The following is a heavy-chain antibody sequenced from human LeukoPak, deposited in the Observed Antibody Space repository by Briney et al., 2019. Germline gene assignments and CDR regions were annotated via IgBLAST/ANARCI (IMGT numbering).Heavy chain of an antibody. Sequence: GGTLRLSCVASGFTFSRDGMNWVRQAPGKGLEWVSGISPSGDIKYYVDSVKGRFTISRDNSKNTLYLQMNSLRAEDTAVYYCASYDSSGYYPNDAFDIWGQGTMVTVSS. D-gene: IGHD3-22*01. CDR3: ASYDSSGYYPNDAFDI. J-gene: IGHJ3*02. CDR2: ISPSGDIK. CDR1: GFTFSRDG. V-gene: IGHV3-23*01.